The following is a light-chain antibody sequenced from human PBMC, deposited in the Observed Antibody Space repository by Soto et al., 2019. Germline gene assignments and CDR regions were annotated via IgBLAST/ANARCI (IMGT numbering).Light chain of an antibody. CDR2: ATS. CDR1: QSVSTNY. J-gene: IGKJ2*03. Sequence: EIVLTQSPGTLSLSPGDRVTLSCRASQSVSTNYFSWYQQKPGQAPSLLIYATSSRAVSIPDRFSGSGSGTDFTLAISRLEPEDFAMYYYQQYCDYNSPRYSFGQATRLEI. CDR3: QQYCDYNSPRYS. V-gene: IGKV3-20*01.